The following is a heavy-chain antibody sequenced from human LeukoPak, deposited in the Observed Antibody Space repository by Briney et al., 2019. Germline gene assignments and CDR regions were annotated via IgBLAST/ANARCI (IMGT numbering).Heavy chain of an antibody. CDR3: ARTGSNPYYYYYYMDV. CDR2: IGDSGNST. D-gene: IGHD1-26*01. CDR1: GFMFSNYC. Sequence: GGSLRLSCAASGFMFSNYCMSWVRQAPGKGLEWVSGIGDSGNSTKYEDSVKGRFTISRDNAKNSLYLQMNSLRAEDTAVYYCARTGSNPYYYYYYMDVWGKGTTVTISS. V-gene: IGHV3-48*04. J-gene: IGHJ6*03.